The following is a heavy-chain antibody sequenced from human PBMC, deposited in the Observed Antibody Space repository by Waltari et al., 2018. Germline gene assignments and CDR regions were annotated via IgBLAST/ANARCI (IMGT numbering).Heavy chain of an antibody. D-gene: IGHD4-17*01. V-gene: IGHV3-21*01. CDR1: DFTFSRYS. Sequence: EEQLVESGGGLVKPGGSLRLSCGASDFTFSRYSLNWVRQAPGKGLEWVASISSTSHYIYYADSVKGRFTISRDNAKNSLYLQMNSLRAEDTAVYYCARGFWFATVSTFTWFDPWGQGTLVTVSS. J-gene: IGHJ5*02. CDR3: ARGFWFATVSTFTWFDP. CDR2: ISSTSHYI.